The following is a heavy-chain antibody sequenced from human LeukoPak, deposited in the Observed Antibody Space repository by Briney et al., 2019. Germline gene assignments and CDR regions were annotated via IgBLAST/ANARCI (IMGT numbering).Heavy chain of an antibody. V-gene: IGHV3-9*01. CDR2: ISWNSDNI. Sequence: GGSLRLSCAASGFTFDDYAMHWVRQTPGKGLEWVSGISWNSDNIGYADSVKGRFTISRDNAKNTLYLQMNSLRAEDTAMYYCARGKVGATDYWGQGTLVTVSS. J-gene: IGHJ4*02. CDR1: GFTFDDYA. D-gene: IGHD1-26*01. CDR3: ARGKVGATDY.